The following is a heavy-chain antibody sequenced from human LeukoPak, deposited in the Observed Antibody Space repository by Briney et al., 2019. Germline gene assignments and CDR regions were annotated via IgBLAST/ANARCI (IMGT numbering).Heavy chain of an antibody. CDR2: ISAYNGNT. Sequence: GASVKVSCKASGYTFISYGISWVRQAPGQGLEWMGWISAYNGNTNYAQKFQGRVTMTRDTSISTAYMELSRLRSDDTAVYYCARESGSYYPYSKYFDYWGQGTLVTVSS. J-gene: IGHJ4*02. D-gene: IGHD1-26*01. V-gene: IGHV1-18*01. CDR3: ARESGSYYPYSKYFDY. CDR1: GYTFISYG.